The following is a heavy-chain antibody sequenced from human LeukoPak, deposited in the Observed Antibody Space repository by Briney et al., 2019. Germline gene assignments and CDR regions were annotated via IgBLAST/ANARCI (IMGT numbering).Heavy chain of an antibody. J-gene: IGHJ4*02. Sequence: SETLSLTCAVYGGSFSGYYWSWIRQPPGKGLEWIGEINHSGSTNYNPSLKSRVTISVDTSKNQFSLKLSSVTAADTAVYYCASSTVTGRGDYWGQGTLVTVSS. CDR1: GGSFSGYY. CDR3: ASSTVTGRGDY. V-gene: IGHV4-34*01. D-gene: IGHD4-17*01. CDR2: INHSGST.